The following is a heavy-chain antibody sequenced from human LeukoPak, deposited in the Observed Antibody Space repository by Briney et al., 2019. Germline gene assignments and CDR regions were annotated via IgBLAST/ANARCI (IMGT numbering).Heavy chain of an antibody. V-gene: IGHV4-59*01. CDR1: DDSITMYY. CDR3: ARGRVSSSTWYSTYYYFFYMDF. Sequence: PSETLSLTCTVSDDSITMYYWTWIRQPPGKGLEWIGYVDHTGGTKFNPSLNGRVSISRDTSNNFFSLRLRSVTAADTAVYFCARGRVSSSTWYSTYYYFFYMDFWGKGTRSPSP. D-gene: IGHD4-11*01. J-gene: IGHJ6*03. CDR2: VDHTGGT.